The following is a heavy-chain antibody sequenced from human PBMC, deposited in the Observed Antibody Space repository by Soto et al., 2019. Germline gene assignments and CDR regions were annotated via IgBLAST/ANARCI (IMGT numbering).Heavy chain of an antibody. CDR3: ARDRWVAAAGRALDYGMDV. J-gene: IGHJ6*02. CDR2: IYYSGST. D-gene: IGHD6-13*01. Sequence: SETLSLTCTVSGGSISSSSYYWGWIRQPPGKGLEWIGSIYYSGSTYYNPSLKSRVTISVDTSKNQFSLKLSSVTAADTAVYYCARDRWVAAAGRALDYGMDVWGQGTTVTVSS. CDR1: GGSISSSSYY. V-gene: IGHV4-39*07.